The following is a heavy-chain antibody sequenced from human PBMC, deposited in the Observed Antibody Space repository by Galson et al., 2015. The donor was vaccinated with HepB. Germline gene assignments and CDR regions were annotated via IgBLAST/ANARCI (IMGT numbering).Heavy chain of an antibody. CDR3: ARLHYDFWSGYSDY. CDR1: GGSISSTNYY. D-gene: IGHD3-3*01. CDR2: IYYSGRT. V-gene: IGHV4-39*01. J-gene: IGHJ4*02. Sequence: SETLSLTCTVSGGSISSTNYYWGWIRQPPGKGLEWIGNIYYSGRTYYNPSLKSRVTISVDTSKNQFSLKLSSVTAADTAVYYCARLHYDFWSGYSDYWGQGTLVTVSS.